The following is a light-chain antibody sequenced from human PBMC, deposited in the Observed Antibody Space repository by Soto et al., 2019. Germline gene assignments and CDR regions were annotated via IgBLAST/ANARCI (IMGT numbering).Light chain of an antibody. J-gene: IGKJ4*01. CDR2: DAS. Sequence: EIVLTQSPATLSLSPGERATLSCRASQSVSSYLAWYQQKPGQAPRLLIYDASNRATGIPARFSGSGSGTGFTLTISSLGPEDFAFDYCHHRNRRPWALTFGGGTKVEIK. CDR3: HHRNRRPWALT. CDR1: QSVSSY. V-gene: IGKV3-11*01.